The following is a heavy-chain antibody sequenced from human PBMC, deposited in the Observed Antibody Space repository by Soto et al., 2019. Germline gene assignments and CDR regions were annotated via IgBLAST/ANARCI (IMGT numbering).Heavy chain of an antibody. D-gene: IGHD2-21*01. J-gene: IGHJ5*02. CDR1: GITFSSYG. CDR2: ISDAGGSI. V-gene: IGHV3-30*18. Sequence: QVQLVESGGGVVQPGGSLRLSCAASGITFSSYGMHWVRQAPGKGLEWVAVISDAGGSIYYADSVKGRFTISRDNSKNTRYLQLSSLRVDDTAVYYCAKEGNIVREPGFLSFDHWGQGTLVTVSS. CDR3: AKEGNIVREPGFLSFDH.